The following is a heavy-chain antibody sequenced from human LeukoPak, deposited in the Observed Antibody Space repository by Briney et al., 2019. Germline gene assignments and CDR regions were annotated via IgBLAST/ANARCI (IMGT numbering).Heavy chain of an antibody. CDR3: AKERFSVLTASVDF. CDR2: IIPIFGTA. CDR1: GGTFSSYA. D-gene: IGHD3-9*01. V-gene: IGHV1-69*06. J-gene: IGHJ4*02. Sequence: SVKVSCKASGGTFSSYAISWVRQAPGQGLEWMGGIIPIFGTANYAQKFQGRVTITADKSTSTAYMELSSLRSEDTAVYYCAKERFSVLTASVDFWGQGTLVIVSS.